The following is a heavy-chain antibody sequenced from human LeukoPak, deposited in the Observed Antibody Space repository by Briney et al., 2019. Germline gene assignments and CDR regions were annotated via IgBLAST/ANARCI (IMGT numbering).Heavy chain of an antibody. Sequence: GGSLRLSCAASGFTFSSYAMSWVRQAPGKGLEWVSGISVSGTSTSNADSVKGRFTISRDNSKNTLYLQMNSLRAEDTAVYYCAKRKDLIDYWGQGTLVTVSS. CDR2: ISVSGTST. CDR3: AKRKDLIDY. CDR1: GFTFSSYA. J-gene: IGHJ4*02. V-gene: IGHV3-23*01. D-gene: IGHD1-14*01.